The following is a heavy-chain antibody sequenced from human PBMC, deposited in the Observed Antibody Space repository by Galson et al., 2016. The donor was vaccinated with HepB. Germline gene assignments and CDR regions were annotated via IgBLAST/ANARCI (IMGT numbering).Heavy chain of an antibody. CDR2: DSMDGRRK. J-gene: IGHJ4*02. Sequence: SLRLSCAASGFTFSSHWMHWVRQAPGKGLEWVAADSMDGRRKFYADSVKGRFTISRDNSNSMLFLQMSSLRADDTAVYYCARRNEYCPPVGCSVDYWGQGTLVSVSS. CDR3: ARRNEYCPPVGCSVDY. D-gene: IGHD2/OR15-2a*01. V-gene: IGHV3-30*03. CDR1: GFTFSSHW.